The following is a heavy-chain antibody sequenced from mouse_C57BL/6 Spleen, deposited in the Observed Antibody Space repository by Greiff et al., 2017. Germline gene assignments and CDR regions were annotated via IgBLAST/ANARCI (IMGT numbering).Heavy chain of an antibody. CDR3: ARSRCGSSPYYAMDY. CDR2: IYPGSGNT. V-gene: IGHV1-76*01. J-gene: IGHJ4*01. Sequence: QVQLQQSGAELVRPGASVKLSCKASGYPFTDYYINWVKQRPGQGLEWIARIYPGSGNTYYNEKFKGKATLTAEKSSSTAYMQLSSLTSEASAVYFCARSRCGSSPYYAMDYWGQGTSVTVSS. CDR1: GYPFTDYY. D-gene: IGHD1-1*01.